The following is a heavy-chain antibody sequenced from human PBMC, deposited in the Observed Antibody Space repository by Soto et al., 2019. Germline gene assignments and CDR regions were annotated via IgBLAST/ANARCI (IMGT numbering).Heavy chain of an antibody. Sequence: SETLSLTCAVYGGSFSGSYWNWIRQPPGKGLEWIGRINHGGSTNYNPSLESRVTISVDTSKNQFSLKLSSVTAADTAVYYCASGYGNIDYWGQGTLVTVSS. D-gene: IGHD4-17*01. CDR1: GGSFSGSY. CDR2: INHGGST. V-gene: IGHV4-34*01. J-gene: IGHJ4*02. CDR3: ASGYGNIDY.